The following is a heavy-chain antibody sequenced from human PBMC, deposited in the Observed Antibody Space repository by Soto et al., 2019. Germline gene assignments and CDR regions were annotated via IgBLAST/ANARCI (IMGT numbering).Heavy chain of an antibody. V-gene: IGHV5-51*01. J-gene: IGHJ6*02. CDR2: IYPCDSDT. Sequence: GESLKISCKGSGYSFTSYWIGWVRQMPGKGLEWMGIIYPCDSDTRYSPSFQGQVTISADKSITTAYVQWCSLKASDTAMYYCAREPKALLWFGESYGMDVWGQGTTVTVSS. CDR3: AREPKALLWFGESYGMDV. D-gene: IGHD3-10*01. CDR1: GYSFTSYW.